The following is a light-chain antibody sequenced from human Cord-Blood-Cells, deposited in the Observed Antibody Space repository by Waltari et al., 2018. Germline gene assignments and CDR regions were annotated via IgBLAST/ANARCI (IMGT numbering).Light chain of an antibody. CDR1: SSDVGGYNY. CDR2: AVS. Sequence: QSALTQPASVSGSPGQSITISCTGTSSDVGGYNYVSWYQQHPGKAPKLMIYAVSNRPSGFSNRFAVSKSGNTASLTISELQADDEADYYCSSYTSSSRFGGGTKLTVL. V-gene: IGLV2-14*01. J-gene: IGLJ2*01. CDR3: SSYTSSSR.